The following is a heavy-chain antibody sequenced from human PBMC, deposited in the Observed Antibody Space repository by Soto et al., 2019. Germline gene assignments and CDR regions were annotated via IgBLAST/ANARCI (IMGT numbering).Heavy chain of an antibody. V-gene: IGHV3-30-3*01. Sequence: QVQLVESGGGVVQPGRSLRLSCAATGFTFSSYAMHWVRQAPGKGQEWVALISYDGSNKYYADSVKGRFTISRDNSKNTLYLQMNSLRAEDTAVYYCVRDLSYCGGDCYFSGMDVWGQGTTVTVSS. CDR3: VRDLSYCGGDCYFSGMDV. CDR2: ISYDGSNK. J-gene: IGHJ6*02. CDR1: GFTFSSYA. D-gene: IGHD2-21*01.